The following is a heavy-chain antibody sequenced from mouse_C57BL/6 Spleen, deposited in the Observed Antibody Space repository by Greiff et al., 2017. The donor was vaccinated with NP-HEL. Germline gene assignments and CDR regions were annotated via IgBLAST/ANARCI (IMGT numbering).Heavy chain of an antibody. CDR2: ISDGGSYT. J-gene: IGHJ1*03. V-gene: IGHV5-4*01. CDR1: GFTFSSYA. Sequence: EVQLVESGGGLVKPGGSLKLSCAASGFTFSSYAMSWVRQTPEKRLEWVATISDGGSYTYYPDNVKGRFTISRDNAKNNLYLQMSHLKSEDTAMYYCARAMGDYYWYFDVGGKGTTVTVSS. CDR3: ARAMGDYYWYFDV. D-gene: IGHD1-1*02.